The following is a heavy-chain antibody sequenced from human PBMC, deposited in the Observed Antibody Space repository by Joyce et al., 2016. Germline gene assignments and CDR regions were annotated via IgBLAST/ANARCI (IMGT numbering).Heavy chain of an antibody. J-gene: IGHJ6*02. CDR1: GFNVSTNY. CDR2: IYSGDNT. V-gene: IGHV3-53*04. CDR3: ARVWVPGYYYGMDV. D-gene: IGHD3-16*01. Sequence: EVQLVESGGGLVQPGWSLRLSCAASGFNVSTNYMSWVRQAPGKGLEWVSVIYSGDNTCYADSVKGRFTISRHNSKNTVYLQMSSLRAEDTAVYYCARVWVPGYYYGMDVWGQGTTVTVSS.